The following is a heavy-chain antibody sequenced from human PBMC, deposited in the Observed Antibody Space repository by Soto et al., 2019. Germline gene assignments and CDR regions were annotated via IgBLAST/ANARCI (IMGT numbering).Heavy chain of an antibody. CDR1: GFTFSSYA. CDR2: ISGSGGST. D-gene: IGHD6-19*01. J-gene: IGHJ6*02. V-gene: IGHV3-23*01. CDR3: AKGAVARHMYGMDV. Sequence: RRLSCAASGFTFSSYAMSWVRQAPGKGLEWVSAISGSGGSTYYADSVKGRFTISRDNSKNTLYLQMNSLRAEDTAVYYCAKGAVARHMYGMDVWGQGTTVTVSS.